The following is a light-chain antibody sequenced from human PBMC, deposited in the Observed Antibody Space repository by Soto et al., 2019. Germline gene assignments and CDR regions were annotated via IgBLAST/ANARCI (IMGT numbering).Light chain of an antibody. J-gene: IGKJ5*01. CDR3: QQYNTYST. V-gene: IGKV3-15*01. CDR2: GAS. CDR1: QSVSSN. Sequence: DIVMTQSPATLSVSPGERATLSCRASQSVSSNLAWYQQKPGQAPRLLIYGASTRATGIPARFSGSGSGTEFTLTISSLQPDDFATYYCQQYNTYSTFGQGTRLEIK.